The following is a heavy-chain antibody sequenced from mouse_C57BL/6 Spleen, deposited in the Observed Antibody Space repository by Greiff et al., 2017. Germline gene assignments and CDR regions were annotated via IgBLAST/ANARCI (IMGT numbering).Heavy chain of an antibody. CDR1: GYAFSSSW. CDR2: IYPGDGDT. V-gene: IGHV1-82*01. J-gene: IGHJ2*01. CDR3: ARRGGSSLYFDY. Sequence: VQLQQSGPELVKPGASVKISCKASGYAFSSSWMNWVKQRPGKGLEWIGRIYPGDGDTNYNGMFKGKATLTADKSSSTAYMQLSSLTSEDSAVYFCARRGGSSLYFDYWGQGTTLTVSS. D-gene: IGHD1-1*01.